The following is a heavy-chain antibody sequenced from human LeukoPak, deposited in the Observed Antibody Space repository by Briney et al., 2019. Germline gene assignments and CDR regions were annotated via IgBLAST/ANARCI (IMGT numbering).Heavy chain of an antibody. CDR3: ARDHASGYSSSWYV. V-gene: IGHV1-18*04. D-gene: IGHD6-13*01. CDR1: GYTFTGYY. CDR2: ISAYNGNT. Sequence: GASVKVSCKASGYTFTGYYMHWVRQAPGQGLEWMGWISAYNGNTNYAQKLQGRVTMTTDTSTSTAYMELRSLRSDDTAVYYCARDHASGYSSSWYVWGQGTLVTVSS. J-gene: IGHJ4*02.